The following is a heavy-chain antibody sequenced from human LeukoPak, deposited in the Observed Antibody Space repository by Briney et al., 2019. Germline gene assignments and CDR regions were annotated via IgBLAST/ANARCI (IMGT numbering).Heavy chain of an antibody. Sequence: GGSLRLSCAASGFTFSSYAMSWVRQAPGKGLEWVSAISGSGGSTYYADSVKGRFTISRDNSKNALYLQMNSLRAEDTAVYYCARETERYNWNDEGAFDIWGQGTMVTVSS. V-gene: IGHV3-23*01. CDR1: GFTFSSYA. J-gene: IGHJ3*02. CDR3: ARETERYNWNDEGAFDI. D-gene: IGHD1-20*01. CDR2: ISGSGGST.